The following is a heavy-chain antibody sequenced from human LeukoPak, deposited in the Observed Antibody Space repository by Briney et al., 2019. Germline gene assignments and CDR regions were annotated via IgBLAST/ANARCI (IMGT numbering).Heavy chain of an antibody. CDR3: ARDSGYYYPLFDY. Sequence: PSETLSLTCAVYGGSFSGYYWSWIRQPPGKGLEWIGEINHSGSTNCNPSLKSRVTISVDTSKNQFSLKLSSVTAADTAVYYCARDSGYYYPLFDYWGQGTLVTVSS. D-gene: IGHD3-22*01. V-gene: IGHV4-34*01. J-gene: IGHJ4*02. CDR2: INHSGST. CDR1: GGSFSGYY.